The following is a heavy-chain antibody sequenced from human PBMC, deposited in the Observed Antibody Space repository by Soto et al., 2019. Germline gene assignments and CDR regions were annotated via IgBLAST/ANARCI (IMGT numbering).Heavy chain of an antibody. CDR2: VSHDGRNT. CDR1: GFTFSDYA. V-gene: IGHV3-30*03. Sequence: GGSLRLSCAASGFTFSDYAMHWVRQAPGKGLEWVAVVSHDGRNTHYADSLKLRSVNTADTAVYFCARGREDFHAGSGPRWMWLAPWGQGTLVTVSS. CDR3: LAP. J-gene: IGHJ5*02. D-gene: IGHD3-3*01.